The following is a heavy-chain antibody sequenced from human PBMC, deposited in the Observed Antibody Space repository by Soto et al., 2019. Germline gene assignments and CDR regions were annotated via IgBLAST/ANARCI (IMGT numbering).Heavy chain of an antibody. Sequence: PGGSLRLSCAASDFNITTNYMTCVRQAPGKGLEWVSVIYVDGTPYYADSVKGRFTISRDKSKNKVYLQMNSLRVADTAVYYCARPRGRNHYYFDIWGQGTQVTVSS. J-gene: IGHJ4*02. CDR2: IYVDGTP. V-gene: IGHV3-53*01. CDR1: DFNITTNY. CDR3: ARPRGRNHYYFDI. D-gene: IGHD3-16*01.